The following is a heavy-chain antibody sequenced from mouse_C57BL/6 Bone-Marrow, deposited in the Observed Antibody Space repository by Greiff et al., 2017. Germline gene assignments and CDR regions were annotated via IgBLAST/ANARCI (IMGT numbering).Heavy chain of an antibody. J-gene: IGHJ4*01. V-gene: IGHV1-59*01. Sequence: VQLQQPGAELVRPGTSVKLSCKASGYTFTSYWMHWVKQRPGQGLEWIGVIDPSDSYTNYNQKFKGKATLTVDTSSSTAYMQLSSLTSEDSAVYYCARDDYGMDYYAMDYWGQGTSVTVSS. CDR3: ARDDYGMDYYAMDY. CDR1: GYTFTSYW. D-gene: IGHD2-4*01. CDR2: IDPSDSYT.